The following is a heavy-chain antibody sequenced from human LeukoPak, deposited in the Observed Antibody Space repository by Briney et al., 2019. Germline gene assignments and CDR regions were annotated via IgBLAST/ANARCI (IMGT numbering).Heavy chain of an antibody. CDR3: ASVSRRYYHRGFDP. CDR2: IYYSGST. V-gene: IGHV4-61*01. D-gene: IGHD2/OR15-2a*01. J-gene: IGHJ5*02. Sequence: PSETLSLTCTVSGGSVSSGSYYWSWIRQPPGKGLEWIGYIYYSGSTNYNPSLKSRVTISVDTSKNQFSLKLSSVTAADTAVYYCASVSRRYYHRGFDPWGQGTLVTVSS. CDR1: GGSVSSGSYY.